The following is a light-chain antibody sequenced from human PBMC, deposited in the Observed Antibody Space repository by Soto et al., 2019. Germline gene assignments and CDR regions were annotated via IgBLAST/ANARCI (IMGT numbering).Light chain of an antibody. J-gene: IGLJ1*01. CDR1: SSNIGGNS. Sequence: QSALTQPPSVSAAPGQKVTISCSVSSSNIGGNSVSWYQQLPGTAPKLLIYDDNKRPSGIPDRFSGSKSGTSATLGITGFQTGDEADYYCGSWDSSLSAYVFGNGTKVTVL. CDR3: GSWDSSLSAYV. V-gene: IGLV1-51*01. CDR2: DDN.